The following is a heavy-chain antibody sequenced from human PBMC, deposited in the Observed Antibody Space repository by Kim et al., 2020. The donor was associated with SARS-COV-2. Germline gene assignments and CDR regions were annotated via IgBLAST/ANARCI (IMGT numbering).Heavy chain of an antibody. J-gene: IGHJ6*02. D-gene: IGHD3-9*01. V-gene: IGHV3-23*01. CDR2: T. Sequence: TYFADSVRGRFTISRDKSKNTVYLQMNSLRAEDTAVYYCAKSLTWNAMDVWGQGTTVTVSS. CDR3: AKSLTWNAMDV.